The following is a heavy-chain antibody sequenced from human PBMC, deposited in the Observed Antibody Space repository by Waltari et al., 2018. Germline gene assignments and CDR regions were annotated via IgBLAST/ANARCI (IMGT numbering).Heavy chain of an antibody. D-gene: IGHD6-13*01. CDR2: IKEDGSEK. J-gene: IGHJ4*02. CDR1: GFTFSTSW. V-gene: IGHV3-7*01. CDR3: ATTAAVTFHY. Sequence: EVQLVESGGGLVQPGGSLRLSCAAPGFTFSTSWISWVRQAPGKGLEWVAIIKEDGSEKYYVDSVKGRFTISRDNAKNSLFLQMNSLTAADTAVYYCATTAAVTFHYWGQGTLVTVSS.